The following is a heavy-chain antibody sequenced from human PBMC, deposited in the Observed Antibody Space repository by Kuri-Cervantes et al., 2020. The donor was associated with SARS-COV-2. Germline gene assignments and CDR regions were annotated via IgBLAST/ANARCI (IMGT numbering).Heavy chain of an antibody. CDR2: ISSISSFI. Sequence: GGSLRLFCAASGFTFSSYAMNWVRQAPGKGLEWVSSISSISSFIYYADAVKGRFTISRDNAKNSLYLQMNSLRAEDTAVYYCARHTQGDNWGQGTLVTVSS. CDR3: ARHTQGDN. V-gene: IGHV3-21*01. J-gene: IGHJ4*02. CDR1: GFTFSSYA.